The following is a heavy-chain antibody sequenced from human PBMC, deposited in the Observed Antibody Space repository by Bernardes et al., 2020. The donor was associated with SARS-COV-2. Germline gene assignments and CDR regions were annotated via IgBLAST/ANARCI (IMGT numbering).Heavy chain of an antibody. CDR2: ISAYNGNT. J-gene: IGHJ4*02. Sequence: ASVKVSCKASGYTFTSYGISWVRQAPGQGLEWMGWISAYNGNTNYAQKLQGRVTMTTDTSTSTAYMELRSLRSHDTAVYYCASDHIAAAGTLVDYWGQGTLVTVSS. CDR3: ASDHIAAAGTLVDY. CDR1: GYTFTSYG. D-gene: IGHD6-13*01. V-gene: IGHV1-18*01.